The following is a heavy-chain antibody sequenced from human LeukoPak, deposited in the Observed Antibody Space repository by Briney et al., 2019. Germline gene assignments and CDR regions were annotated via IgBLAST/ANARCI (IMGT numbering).Heavy chain of an antibody. D-gene: IGHD2-2*01. Sequence: ASVKVSCKTSGYTFTSNGITWVRQAPGQRLEWMGWISGYNGNTDYAHKLQGRVTMTTDTSTSTAYMELRSLRSDDTAVYYCARYARRYFDYWGQGTLVTVSS. J-gene: IGHJ4*02. CDR3: ARYARRYFDY. CDR2: ISGYNGNT. V-gene: IGHV1-18*01. CDR1: GYTFTSNG.